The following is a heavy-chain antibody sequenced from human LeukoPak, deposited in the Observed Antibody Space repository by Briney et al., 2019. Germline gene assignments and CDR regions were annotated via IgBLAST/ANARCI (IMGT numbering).Heavy chain of an antibody. CDR3: ARAGYSGYDPFDY. Sequence: SVKVSCKASGGTFSSYAISWVRQAPGQGLVWMGGIIPIFGTANYAQKFQGRVTITADESTSTAYMELSSLRSEDTAVYYCARAGYSGYDPFDYWGQGTLVTVSS. J-gene: IGHJ4*02. CDR1: GGTFSSYA. CDR2: IIPIFGTA. D-gene: IGHD5-12*01. V-gene: IGHV1-69*13.